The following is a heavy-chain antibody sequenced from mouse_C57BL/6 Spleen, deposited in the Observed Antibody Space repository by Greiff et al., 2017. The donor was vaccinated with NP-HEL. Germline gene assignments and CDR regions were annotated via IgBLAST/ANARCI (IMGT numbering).Heavy chain of an antibody. Sequence: QVQLQQSGAELVRPGASVTLSCKASGYTFTDYEMPWVKQTPVHGLEWIGAIDPETGGTAYNQNFKGKAILTADKSSSTTYMELRSLTSEESAVNYSTRGPIDYDGGGFDYWGQGTTLTVSS. CDR3: TRGPIDYDGGGFDY. V-gene: IGHV1-15*01. J-gene: IGHJ2*01. CDR1: GYTFTDYE. D-gene: IGHD2-4*01. CDR2: IDPETGGT.